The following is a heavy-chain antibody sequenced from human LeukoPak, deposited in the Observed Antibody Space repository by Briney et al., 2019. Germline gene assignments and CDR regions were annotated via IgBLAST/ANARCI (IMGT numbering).Heavy chain of an antibody. V-gene: IGHV1-18*01. Sequence: GASVKVSCKASGYTFTSYGISWVRQAPGQGLEWMGWISAYNGNTDYAQKLQGRVTMTTDTSTSTAYMELRSLRSEDTAVYYCARVYNYRCVDLWGTSCYDYYYYYMDVWGKGTTVTVSS. CDR2: ISAYNGNT. J-gene: IGHJ6*03. CDR1: GYTFTSYG. CDR3: ARVYNYRCVDLWGTSCYDYYYYYMDV. D-gene: IGHD2-2*01.